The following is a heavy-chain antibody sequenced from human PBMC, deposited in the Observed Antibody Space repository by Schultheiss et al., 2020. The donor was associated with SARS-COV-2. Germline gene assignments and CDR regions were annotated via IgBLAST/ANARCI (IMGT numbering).Heavy chain of an antibody. J-gene: IGHJ4*02. CDR1: GFTVSSNS. Sequence: GGSLRLSCAASGFTVSSNSMRWVRQAPGKGLEWVSVIYSCGSTYDADSVKGRFTISRDNSKNTLYLQMNSLRAEDTAVYYCARESRDGYNWSFGYWGQGTLVTVSS. CDR3: ARESRDGYNWSFGY. V-gene: IGHV3-66*01. CDR2: IYSCGST. D-gene: IGHD5-24*01.